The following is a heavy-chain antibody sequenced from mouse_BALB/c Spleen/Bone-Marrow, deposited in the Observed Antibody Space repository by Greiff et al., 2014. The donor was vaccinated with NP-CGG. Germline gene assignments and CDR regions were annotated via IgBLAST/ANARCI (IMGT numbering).Heavy chain of an antibody. CDR1: GYTFSSYW. J-gene: IGHJ3*01. CDR3: AIGGYDTSISDD. CDR2: ILPGSGST. V-gene: IGHV1-9*01. D-gene: IGHD2-3*01. Sequence: VKLQESGAELMKPGASVKISCKATGYTFSSYWVEWVKQRPGHGLEWLGEILPGSGSTYYHEKLKGTATFTADTSFNTAYMQLSSLTSEDSAVYYGAIGGYDTSISDDWGQGTLVTVSA.